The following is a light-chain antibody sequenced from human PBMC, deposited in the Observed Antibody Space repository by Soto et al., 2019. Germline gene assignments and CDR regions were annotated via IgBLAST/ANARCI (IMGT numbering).Light chain of an antibody. CDR2: GAS. J-gene: IGKJ4*01. V-gene: IGKV3-20*01. CDR1: QSVSSSY. CDR3: QQYGSYPLT. Sequence: EIVLTQSPGTLSLSPGERATLSCRASQSVSSSYLAWYQQKPGQAPRLLIYGASSRATGIPDRFSGSGSGTDFTLTISRLEPEDFAVYYCQQYGSYPLTFGGGTKVDIK.